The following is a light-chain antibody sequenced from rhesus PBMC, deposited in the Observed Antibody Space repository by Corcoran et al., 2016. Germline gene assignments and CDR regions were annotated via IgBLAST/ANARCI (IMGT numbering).Light chain of an antibody. CDR3: QHSYDSPYS. Sequence: DIQMTQSPSALSASVGDRVTISCRASQNIYNNLEWYQRKPGKDHKLRSYAASSLQTGIPSRFSGSGSGTDFPLTIRSLQPEDSAAYFCQHSYDSPYSFGQGTKVEIK. V-gene: IGKV1S8*01. J-gene: IGKJ2*01. CDR1: QNIYNN. CDR2: AAS.